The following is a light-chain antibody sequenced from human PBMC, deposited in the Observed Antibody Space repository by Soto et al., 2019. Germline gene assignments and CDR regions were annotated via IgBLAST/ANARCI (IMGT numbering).Light chain of an antibody. CDR3: SSYTTTTRL. V-gene: IGLV2-14*01. Sequence: QSVLTQPASVSGSPGQSITISCTGTGSDIGSNNYVSWFQQRPGKAPTLIIYEVSNRPSGVSTHFSGSKSGNTASLTISGLLPEDEAEYYCSSYTTTTRLFGGGTKVTVL. CDR2: EVS. CDR1: GSDIGSNNY. J-gene: IGLJ3*02.